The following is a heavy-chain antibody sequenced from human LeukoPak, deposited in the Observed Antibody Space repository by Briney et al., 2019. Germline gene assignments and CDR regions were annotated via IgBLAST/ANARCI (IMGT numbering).Heavy chain of an antibody. D-gene: IGHD6-13*01. J-gene: IGHJ4*02. CDR1: GFTFSSSS. Sequence: GGSLRLSCSASGFTFSSSSMHWVRRAPGKGLVWVSRIISDGTSTNYADSVKGRFIISRDNAKNTLYLQMNSLRAEDTAVYFCARVRSSSWFDYWGQGTLVAVSA. CDR3: ARVRSSSWFDY. V-gene: IGHV3-74*01. CDR2: IISDGTST.